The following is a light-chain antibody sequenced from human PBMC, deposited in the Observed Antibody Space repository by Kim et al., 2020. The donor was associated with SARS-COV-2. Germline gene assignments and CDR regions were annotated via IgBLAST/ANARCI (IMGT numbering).Light chain of an antibody. CDR1: QSISTTS. Sequence: EIVLTQSPGTLSLSPGEGATLSCRASQSISTTSLAWYQQRPGQAPRLLIHDASIRATGIPDTFRGSGSGTDFTLTISRLEPEDFAVYYCQHYGSSPPTYTFGQGTKVEI. CDR3: QHYGSSPPTYT. V-gene: IGKV3-20*01. J-gene: IGKJ2*01. CDR2: DAS.